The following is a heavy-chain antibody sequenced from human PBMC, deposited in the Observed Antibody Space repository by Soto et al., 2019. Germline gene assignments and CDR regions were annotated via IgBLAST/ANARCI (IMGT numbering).Heavy chain of an antibody. J-gene: IGHJ3*02. Sequence: EVKLVESGGGLVQPGGSLRLSCAASGFTLSDYYIDWVRQAPRKGLEWLARSRDKANSFSTDYAASVKGRFSISRDDSKSSVFLQMNSLRTQHTALYYCARTVSYGGDDIWGQGTVVIVSS. D-gene: IGHD2-21*01. CDR2: SRDKANSFST. CDR1: GFTLSDYY. V-gene: IGHV3-72*01. CDR3: ARTVSYGGDDI.